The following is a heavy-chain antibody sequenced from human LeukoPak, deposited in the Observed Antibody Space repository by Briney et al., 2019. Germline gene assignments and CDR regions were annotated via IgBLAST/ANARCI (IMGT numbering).Heavy chain of an antibody. CDR2: ISSNGGST. Sequence: GGSLRLSCAASGFTFSSYAMHWVRQAPGKGLEYVSAISSNGGSTYYANSVKGRFTISRDNSKNTLYLQMGSLRAEDTAVYYCARDHRHTAMDYWGQGTLVTVSS. V-gene: IGHV3-64*01. J-gene: IGHJ4*02. CDR1: GFTFSSYA. CDR3: ARDHRHTAMDY. D-gene: IGHD5-18*01.